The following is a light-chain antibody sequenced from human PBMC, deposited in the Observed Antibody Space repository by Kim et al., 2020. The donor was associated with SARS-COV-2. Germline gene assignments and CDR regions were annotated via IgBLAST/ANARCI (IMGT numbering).Light chain of an antibody. CDR3: HQSTSLPLT. V-gene: IGKV6-21*02. CDR2: YAP. Sequence: VNSQGEVTITRRASKNIGSSLHGYRLKPDQSPKLLIKYAPQSISGVPSMFSGSGSGTDFTLSINSLEAEDAATYYCHQSTSLPLTFGQGTKVDIK. CDR1: KNIGSS. J-gene: IGKJ1*01.